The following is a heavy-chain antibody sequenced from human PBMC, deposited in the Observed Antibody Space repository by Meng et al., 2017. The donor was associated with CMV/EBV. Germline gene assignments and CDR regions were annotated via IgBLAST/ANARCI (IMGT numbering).Heavy chain of an antibody. CDR2: IRYDGSNK. CDR1: GFTFSSYG. V-gene: IGHV3-30*02. Sequence: GESLKISCAASGFTFSSYGMHWVRQAPGKGLEWVAFIRYDGSNKYYADSVKGRFTISRDNSKNTLYLQMNSLRAEDTAVYYCAKDPRYCSSTSCEPSDYWGLGTLVTVSS. J-gene: IGHJ4*02. D-gene: IGHD2-2*01. CDR3: AKDPRYCSSTSCEPSDY.